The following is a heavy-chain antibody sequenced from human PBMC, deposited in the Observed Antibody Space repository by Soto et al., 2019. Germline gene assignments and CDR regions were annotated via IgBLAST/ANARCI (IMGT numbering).Heavy chain of an antibody. CDR1: GDTVSSYG. Sequence: QVHLVQSGAEVKKPGSSVRVSCKASGDTVSSYGIIWVRQAPGQGLECMGGILPMLGTANYAQKFKGRVTINADESTTTTYMELSSLRPEDTAIYYCARGDYNPRGYYYGMDVWGQGTPVTVSS. J-gene: IGHJ6*02. CDR2: ILPMLGTA. D-gene: IGHD3-10*01. CDR3: ARGDYNPRGYYYGMDV. V-gene: IGHV1-69*12.